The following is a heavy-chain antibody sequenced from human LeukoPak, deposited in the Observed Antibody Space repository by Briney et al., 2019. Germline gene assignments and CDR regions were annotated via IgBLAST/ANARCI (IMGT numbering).Heavy chain of an antibody. V-gene: IGHV3-11*01. D-gene: IGHD3-10*01. CDR2: ISSSGSTI. CDR3: ASDTMTYCYGSGSYRAFDI. J-gene: IGHJ3*02. CDR1: GFTFSDYY. Sequence: GGSLRLSCAASGFTFSDYYMSWIRQAPGKGLEWVSYISSSGSTIYYADSVKGRFTISRDNAKNSLYLQMNSLRAEDTAVYYCASDTMTYCYGSGSYRAFDIWGQGTMVTVSS.